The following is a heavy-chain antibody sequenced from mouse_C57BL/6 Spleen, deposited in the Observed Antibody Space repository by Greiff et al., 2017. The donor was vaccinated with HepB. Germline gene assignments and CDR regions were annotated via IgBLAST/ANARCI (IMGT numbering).Heavy chain of an antibody. CDR2: IDPANGNT. CDR3: AREGVRDYEGSLFAY. J-gene: IGHJ3*01. V-gene: IGHV14-3*01. CDR1: GFNIKNTY. D-gene: IGHD2-4*01. Sequence: SVAELVRPGASVKLSCTASGFNIKNTYMHWVKQRPEQGLEWIGRIDPANGNTKYAPKFQGKATITADTSSNTAYLQLSSLTSEDTAIYYWAREGVRDYEGSLFAYWGQGTLVTVSA.